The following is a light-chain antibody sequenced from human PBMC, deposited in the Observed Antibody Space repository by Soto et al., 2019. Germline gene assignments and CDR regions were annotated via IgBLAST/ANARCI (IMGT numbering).Light chain of an antibody. J-gene: IGLJ2*01. CDR1: RSDVGGYNY. CDR2: DVS. Sequence: QSALTQPSSVSGSPGQSITISCPGTRSDVGGYNYVSWYQQHPGKAPKLMIYDVSNRPSGISNRFSGSKSGNTASLTISGIQTEDESDYYCSSYTRSSSTLVVFGGGTKLTVL. CDR3: SSYTRSSSTLVV. V-gene: IGLV2-14*01.